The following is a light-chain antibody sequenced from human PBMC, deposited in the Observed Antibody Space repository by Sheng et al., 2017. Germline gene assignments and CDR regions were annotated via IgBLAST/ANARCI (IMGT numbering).Light chain of an antibody. J-gene: IGKJ2*04. V-gene: IGKV1-5*03. Sequence: DIQMTQSPSTLSASVGDRVTITCRASQNIDRWLAWYQQKPGRAPKLLIYKASNLERGAPSRFSGSGSGTDFTLTISSLQPDDFATYYCQQYTTYGSFGQGTRL. CDR2: KAS. CDR1: QNIDRW. CDR3: QQYTTYGS.